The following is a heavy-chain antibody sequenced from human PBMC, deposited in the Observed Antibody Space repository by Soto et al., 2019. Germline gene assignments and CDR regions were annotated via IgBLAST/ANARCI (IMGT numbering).Heavy chain of an antibody. Sequence: QLQLQESGPGLVKPSETLSLNCSVSGGSIRSSPYYWGWIRQPSGKGLEYIGSIFHSGSTYYNPSLQNRVTISVDTSKNKFSLQLNSVTTADTAVYYCSRLNDYVEYFQHWGQGALVTVSS. CDR3: SRLNDYVEYFQH. D-gene: IGHD4-17*01. V-gene: IGHV4-39*01. CDR2: IFHSGST. J-gene: IGHJ1*01. CDR1: GGSIRSSPYY.